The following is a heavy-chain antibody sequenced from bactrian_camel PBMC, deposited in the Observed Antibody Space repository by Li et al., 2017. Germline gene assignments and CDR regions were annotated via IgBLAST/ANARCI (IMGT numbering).Heavy chain of an antibody. V-gene: IGHV3S54*01. Sequence: HVQLVESGGGSVEAGESLRLSCKLSGASSSKYCMGWFRQIPGKQREVVAAIYNGDGSSIYSDSAKGRFTISLNNAAITIRLRMDKLKPEDTAMYYCAAVRYGGSWYPLCRARSADFGYWGQGTQVTVS. J-gene: IGHJ6*01. CDR2: IYNGDGSS. D-gene: IGHD6*01. CDR1: GASSSKYC. CDR3: AAVRYGGSWYPLCRARSADFGY.